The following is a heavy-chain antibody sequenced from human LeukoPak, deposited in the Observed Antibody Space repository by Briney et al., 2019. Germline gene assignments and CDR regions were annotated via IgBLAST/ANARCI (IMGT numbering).Heavy chain of an antibody. CDR1: GGSFSGYY. J-gene: IGHJ5*02. V-gene: IGHV4-34*01. CDR2: INHSGST. CDR3: ARMYLDFWSGYSRWFDP. D-gene: IGHD3-3*01. Sequence: SETLSLTCAVYGGSFSGYYWSRIRQPPGKGLEWIGEINHSGSTNYNPSLKSRVTISIDTSKNQFSLKLSSVTAADTAVYYCARMYLDFWSGYSRWFDPWGQGTQVTVSS.